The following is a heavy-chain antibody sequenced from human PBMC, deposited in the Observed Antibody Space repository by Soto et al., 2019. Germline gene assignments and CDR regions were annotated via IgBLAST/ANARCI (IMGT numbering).Heavy chain of an antibody. CDR3: ARDLTGITIFGVVHYGMDV. D-gene: IGHD3-3*01. CDR2: INPSGGST. V-gene: IGHV1-46*01. Sequence: GASVKVSCKASGYTFTSYYVHWVRQAPGQGLEWMGIINPSGGSTSYAQKFQGRVTMTRDTSTSTVYMELSSLRSEDTAVYYCARDLTGITIFGVVHYGMDVWGQGTTVTVSS. J-gene: IGHJ6*02. CDR1: GYTFTSYY.